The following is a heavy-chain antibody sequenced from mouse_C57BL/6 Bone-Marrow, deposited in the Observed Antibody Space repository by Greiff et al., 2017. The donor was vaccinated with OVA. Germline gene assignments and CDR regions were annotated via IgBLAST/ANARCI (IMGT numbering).Heavy chain of an antibody. D-gene: IGHD1-1*01. CDR3: ARGYYGSSPYWYFDV. Sequence: VKLQESGAELVKPGASVKMSCKASGYTFTTYPIEWMKQNHGKSLEWIGNFHPYNDDTKYNEKFKGKATLTVEKSSSTVYLELSRLTSDDSAVYYCARGYYGSSPYWYFDVWGTGTTVTVSS. CDR1: GYTFTTYP. CDR2: FHPYNDDT. V-gene: IGHV1-47*01. J-gene: IGHJ1*03.